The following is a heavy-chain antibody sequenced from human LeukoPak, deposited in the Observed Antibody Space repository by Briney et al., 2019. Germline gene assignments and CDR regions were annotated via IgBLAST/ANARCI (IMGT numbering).Heavy chain of an antibody. Sequence: ASVKVSCKASGYTFTAYYMHWVRQAPGQGLEWMGWINPNSGGTNSSQKFQDRVTLTRDTSISTAYMELGSLRSDDTAIYYCARAYGSGSSYHPDYWGQGTLVTVSS. D-gene: IGHD3-10*01. CDR3: ARAYGSGSSYHPDY. J-gene: IGHJ4*02. CDR1: GYTFTAYY. CDR2: INPNSGGT. V-gene: IGHV1-2*02.